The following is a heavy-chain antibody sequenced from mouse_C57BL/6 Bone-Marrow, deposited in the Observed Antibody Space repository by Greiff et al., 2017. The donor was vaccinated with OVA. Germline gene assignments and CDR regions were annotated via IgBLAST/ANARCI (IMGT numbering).Heavy chain of an antibody. CDR3: ARHEDDSNLYYYAMDY. D-gene: IGHD2-5*01. CDR1: GYTFTEYT. CDR2: FYPGSGSI. V-gene: IGHV1-62-2*01. J-gene: IGHJ4*01. Sequence: VKLQESGAELVKPGASVKLSCKASGYTFTEYTIHWVKQRSGQGLEWIGWFYPGSGSIKYNEKFKDKATLTADKSSSTVYMELSRLTSEDSAVYFCARHEDDSNLYYYAMDYWGQGTSVTVSS.